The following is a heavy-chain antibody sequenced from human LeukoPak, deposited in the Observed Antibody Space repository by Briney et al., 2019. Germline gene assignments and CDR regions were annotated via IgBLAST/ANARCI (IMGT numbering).Heavy chain of an antibody. CDR2: ISPYNGNT. CDR3: ARGGRLELLIYHYYYMDV. D-gene: IGHD1-26*01. CDR1: GYTFTSYG. V-gene: IGHV1-18*01. J-gene: IGHJ6*03. Sequence: VASVKVSCKASGYTFTSYGVSWVRQAPGQGLEWMGWISPYNGNTNYAQKLQGRVTMTRDTSISTAYMELSRLRSDDTAVYYCARGGRLELLIYHYYYMDVWGKGTTVTVSS.